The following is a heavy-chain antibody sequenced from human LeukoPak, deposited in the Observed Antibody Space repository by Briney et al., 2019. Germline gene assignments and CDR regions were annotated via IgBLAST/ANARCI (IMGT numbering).Heavy chain of an antibody. CDR3: ARLIEGAPADH. J-gene: IGHJ4*02. D-gene: IGHD1-26*01. CDR2: IYYSGNT. Sequence: PSQTLSLTCTVSGRSISSSSHHWGWIRQPPGKGLEWIGSIYYSGNTYYNPSLKSRITISVDTSKNQFSLKVNSVTAADTAVYFCARLIEGAPADHWGQGTLVTVSS. CDR1: GRSISSSSHH. V-gene: IGHV4-39*01.